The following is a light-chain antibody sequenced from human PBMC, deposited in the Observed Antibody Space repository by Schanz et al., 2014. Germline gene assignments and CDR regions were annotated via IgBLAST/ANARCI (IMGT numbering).Light chain of an antibody. CDR2: AAS. V-gene: IGKV1-39*01. CDR1: QTISSY. J-gene: IGKJ2*01. CDR3: HQSYSTPHT. Sequence: DIQMTQFPSSLSASVGDRVTITYRARQTISSYLNWYQHKPGKDPKLLIYAASTLQSGVPSRFSGGGSGTDFTLTNSSLQPEDFATYYCHQSYSTPHTFGRGTNLEIK.